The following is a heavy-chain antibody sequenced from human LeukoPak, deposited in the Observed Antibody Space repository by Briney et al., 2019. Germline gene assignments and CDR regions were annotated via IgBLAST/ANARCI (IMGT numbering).Heavy chain of an antibody. Sequence: ASVKVSCKASGYTFTSYDINWARQATGQGLEWMGWINPNSGGTNYAQKFQGRVTMTRDTSISTAYMELSRLRSDDTAVYYCARVGYSYGQSNAFDIWGQGTMVTVSS. D-gene: IGHD5-18*01. CDR3: ARVGYSYGQSNAFDI. CDR1: GYTFTSYD. V-gene: IGHV1-2*02. J-gene: IGHJ3*02. CDR2: INPNSGGT.